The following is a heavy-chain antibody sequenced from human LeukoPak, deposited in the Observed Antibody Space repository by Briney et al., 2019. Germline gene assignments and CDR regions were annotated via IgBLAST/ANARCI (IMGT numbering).Heavy chain of an antibody. Sequence: GSLRLSCAASGFTFSSYAMSWVRQAPGKGLEWIGYIYYSGSTYYNPSLKSRVTISVDRSKNQFSLKLSSVTAADTAVYYCARGDPRWFGSYDTWGQGTLVTVSS. J-gene: IGHJ5*02. D-gene: IGHD3-10*01. CDR2: IYYSGST. CDR3: ARGDPRWFGSYDT. V-gene: IGHV4-59*12. CDR1: GFTFSSYA.